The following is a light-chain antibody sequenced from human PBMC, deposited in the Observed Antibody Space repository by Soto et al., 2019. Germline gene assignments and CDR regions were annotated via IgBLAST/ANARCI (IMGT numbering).Light chain of an antibody. J-gene: IGKJ1*01. V-gene: IGKV1-5*01. Sequence: DIQMTQSPSTLSASVGDRVTITCRASQSISSWLAWYQQKPGKAPKLLIYDASSLESGVPSRFSGSGSGTEFTLTISSLQPDYFATYYCQQYNSSSMFGQGTKVDIK. CDR1: QSISSW. CDR2: DAS. CDR3: QQYNSSSM.